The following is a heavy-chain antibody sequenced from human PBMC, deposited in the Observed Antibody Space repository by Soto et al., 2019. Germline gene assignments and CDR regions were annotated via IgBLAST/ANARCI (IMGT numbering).Heavy chain of an antibody. D-gene: IGHD3-22*01. V-gene: IGHV4-30-4*01. CDR2: IYYIGST. CDR1: GGSISSGDYY. CDR3: ARVDYYDSSGYPTAFDI. Sequence: SETLYLTCTVSGGSISSGDYYWSWIRQPPGKDQEWSGYIYYIGSTYYNPSLKSRVTISVDTSKNQFSLKLSSVTAADTAVYYCARVDYYDSSGYPTAFDIWGQGTMVT. J-gene: IGHJ3*02.